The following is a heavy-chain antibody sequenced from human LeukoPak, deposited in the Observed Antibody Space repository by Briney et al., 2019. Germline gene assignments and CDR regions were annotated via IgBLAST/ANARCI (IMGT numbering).Heavy chain of an antibody. J-gene: IGHJ5*02. V-gene: IGHV4-4*07. D-gene: IGHD6-6*01. Sequence: SETLSLTCTVSGGSISSYYWSWIRQPAGKGLEWIGRIYTSGSTNYNPSLKSRVTMSVDTSKNQFSLKLSSVTAADTAVYYCATEYSSSSRGWYWFDPWGQGTLVTVSS. CDR1: GGSISSYY. CDR3: ATEYSSSSRGWYWFDP. CDR2: IYTSGST.